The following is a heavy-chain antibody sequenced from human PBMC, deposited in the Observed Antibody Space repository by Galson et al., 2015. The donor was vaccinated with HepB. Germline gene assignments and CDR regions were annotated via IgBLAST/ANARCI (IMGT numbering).Heavy chain of an antibody. CDR3: AKGLYRGYYYGMDV. CDR1: GFTFSSYA. Sequence: SLRLSCAASGFTFSSYAMSWVRQAPGKGLEWVSAISGSGGSTYYADSVKGRFTISRDNSKNTLYLQMNSLRAEDTAVYYCAKGLYRGYYYGMDVWGQGTTVTVSS. D-gene: IGHD5-12*01. CDR2: ISGSGGST. V-gene: IGHV3-23*01. J-gene: IGHJ6*02.